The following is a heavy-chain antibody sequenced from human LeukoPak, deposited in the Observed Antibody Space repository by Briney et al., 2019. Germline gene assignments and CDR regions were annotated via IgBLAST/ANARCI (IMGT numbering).Heavy chain of an antibody. V-gene: IGHV3-7*01. CDR3: ARGYSYGPWAFDI. J-gene: IGHJ3*02. CDR2: IRQDGSQK. Sequence: PGGSLRLYCAASGFTFSSYWMSWVSQAPGKGLEWVATIRQDGSQKYYVDSVKGRFTISRDNAKNSLYLQMNSLRAEDTAVYYCARGYSYGPWAFDIWGQRTMVTVSS. D-gene: IGHD5-18*01. CDR1: GFTFSSYW.